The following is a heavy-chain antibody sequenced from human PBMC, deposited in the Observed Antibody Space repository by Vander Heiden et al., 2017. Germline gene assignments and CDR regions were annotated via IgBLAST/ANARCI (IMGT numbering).Heavy chain of an antibody. CDR2: INPSGGST. D-gene: IGHD5-12*01. CDR1: GYTFTSYY. CDR3: ARDRATIAATTPYYFDY. Sequence: QVQLVQSGAEVKKPGASVTVSCKASGYTFTSYYMHWVRQAPGQGLEWMGIINPSGGSTSYAQKFQGRVTMTRDTSTSTVYMELSSLRSEDTAVYYCARDRATIAATTPYYFDYWGQGTLVTVSS. J-gene: IGHJ4*02. V-gene: IGHV1-46*01.